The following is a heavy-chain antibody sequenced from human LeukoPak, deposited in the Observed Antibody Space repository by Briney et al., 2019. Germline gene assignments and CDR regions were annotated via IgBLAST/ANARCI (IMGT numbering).Heavy chain of an antibody. Sequence: SETLSLTCTVSSASIGSFYWSWIRQPAGKGLEWIGRVHSSGSTNYIPSIKSRVTMSVDTSKNQFSLKLNTVTAADTAMYYCAREAVDYGSGSHDYWGQGILVTVSS. J-gene: IGHJ4*02. CDR1: SASIGSFY. D-gene: IGHD3-10*01. V-gene: IGHV4-4*07. CDR2: VHSSGST. CDR3: AREAVDYGSGSHDY.